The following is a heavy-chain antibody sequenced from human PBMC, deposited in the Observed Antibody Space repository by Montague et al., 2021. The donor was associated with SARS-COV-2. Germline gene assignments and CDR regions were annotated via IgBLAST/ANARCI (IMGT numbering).Heavy chain of an antibody. D-gene: IGHD3-10*01. CDR3: ARADITMVRGVNRWAFDI. CDR1: GDSVSSNSAT. Sequence: CAISGDSVSSNSATWNWVRQSPSRGLEWLGRTYYRSKWYNDHAVSVRDRVTINPDTSKNQFSLKLSSVTAADTAVYYCARADITMVRGVNRWAFDIWGQGTMVTVSS. J-gene: IGHJ3*02. V-gene: IGHV6-1*01. CDR2: TYYRSKWYN.